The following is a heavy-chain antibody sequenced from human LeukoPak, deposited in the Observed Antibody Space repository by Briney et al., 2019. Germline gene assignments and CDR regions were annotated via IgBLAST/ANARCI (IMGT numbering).Heavy chain of an antibody. Sequence: ASVKVSCKASGYTFTGYYMHWVRQAPGQGLEWMGWINPNSGVTKYAQKFQGRVTMTRETSISTAYMELNRLSSDDSAVFYCARQADNNWLDSWGQGTLVTVSS. CDR2: INPNSGVT. CDR1: GYTFTGYY. J-gene: IGHJ5*01. V-gene: IGHV1-2*02. D-gene: IGHD2-15*01. CDR3: ARQADNNWLDS.